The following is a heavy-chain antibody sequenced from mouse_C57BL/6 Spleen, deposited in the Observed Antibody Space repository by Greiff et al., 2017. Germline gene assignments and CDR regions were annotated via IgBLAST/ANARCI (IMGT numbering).Heavy chain of an antibody. CDR2: IYPGVGVT. V-gene: IGHV1-82*01. CDR1: GYAFSSSW. J-gene: IGHJ3*01. CDR3: ARTPFAY. Sequence: QVQLQQSGPELVKPGASVKISCKASGYAFSSSWMNWVKQRPGKGLEWIGRIYPGVGVTNYNGKFKGKATLTADKSSSTAYMQLSSLTSEDSAVXFCARTPFAYWGQGTLVTVSA.